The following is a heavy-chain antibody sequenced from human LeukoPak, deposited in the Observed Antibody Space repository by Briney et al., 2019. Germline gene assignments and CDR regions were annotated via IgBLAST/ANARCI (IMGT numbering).Heavy chain of an antibody. D-gene: IGHD3-3*01. CDR1: GGSISSGSYY. J-gene: IGHJ5*02. CDR2: IYTSGST. CDR3: ARDLDYDFWSGYSYWFDP. V-gene: IGHV4-61*02. Sequence: SQTLSLTCTVSGGSISSGSYYWSWIRQPAGKGLEWIGRIYTSGSTNYNPSLKSRVTISVDTSKNRFSLKLSSVTAADTAVYYCARDLDYDFWSGYSYWFDPWGQGTLVTVSS.